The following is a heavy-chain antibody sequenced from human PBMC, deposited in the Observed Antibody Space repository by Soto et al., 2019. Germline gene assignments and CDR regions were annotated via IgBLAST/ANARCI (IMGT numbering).Heavy chain of an antibody. CDR3: ARWGGGYSSYDYLLDY. V-gene: IGHV4-31*03. CDR2: IYYSGST. D-gene: IGHD5-12*01. CDR1: GGSISSGGYY. Sequence: QVQLQESGPGLVKPSQTLSLTCTVSGGSISSGGYYWSWIRQYPGKGLEWIGYIYYSGSTYYNPSLKSRVTISVDTSKNQFSLKLSSVTAADTAVYYCARWGGGYSSYDYLLDYLGQGTLVTVSS. J-gene: IGHJ4*02.